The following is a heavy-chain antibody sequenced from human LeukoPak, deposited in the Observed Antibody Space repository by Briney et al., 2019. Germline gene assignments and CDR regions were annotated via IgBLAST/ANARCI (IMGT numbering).Heavy chain of an antibody. CDR2: ISYDGSNK. CDR1: GFTFSSYA. V-gene: IGHV3-30*04. J-gene: IGHJ4*02. Sequence: PGRSLRLSCAASGFTFSSYAMHWVRQAPGKGLEWVAVISYDGSNKYYADSVKGRFTISRDNSKNTLYLQMNSLRAEDTAVYYCAREEGYSSTAPDYWGQGTLVTVSS. D-gene: IGHD6-13*01. CDR3: AREEGYSSTAPDY.